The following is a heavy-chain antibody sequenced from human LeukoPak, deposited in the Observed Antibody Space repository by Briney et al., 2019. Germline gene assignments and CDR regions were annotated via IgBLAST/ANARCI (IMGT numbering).Heavy chain of an antibody. D-gene: IGHD3-22*01. Sequence: PGGSLRLSCAASGFTFSSYAMHWVRQAPGKGLEWVAVISYDGSNKYYADSVKGRFTISRDNSKNTLYLQMNSLRAEDTAVYYCARSPTPEYDSSGYGHFDYWGQGTLVTVSS. CDR1: GFTFSSYA. CDR2: ISYDGSNK. CDR3: ARSPTPEYDSSGYGHFDY. J-gene: IGHJ4*02. V-gene: IGHV3-30*14.